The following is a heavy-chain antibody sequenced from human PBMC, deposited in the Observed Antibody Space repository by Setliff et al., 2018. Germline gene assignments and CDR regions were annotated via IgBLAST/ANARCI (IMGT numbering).Heavy chain of an antibody. CDR2: IIPIFGTA. Sequence: SVKVSCKASGGTFSSYAISWVRQAPGQGLEWMGGIIPIFGTANYAQNFQGRVTISTDESTMTAYMELNSLRPEDTAMYYCAREEVIVMTVNNYYYYMDVWGKGTTVTVSS. CDR3: AREEVIVMTVNNYYYYMDV. J-gene: IGHJ6*03. D-gene: IGHD2-21*02. CDR1: GGTFSSYA. V-gene: IGHV1-69*05.